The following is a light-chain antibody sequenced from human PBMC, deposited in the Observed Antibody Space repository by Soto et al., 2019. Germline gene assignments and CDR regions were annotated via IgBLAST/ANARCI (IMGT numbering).Light chain of an antibody. CDR2: GAS. CDR3: QQSFNTALT. Sequence: DIQMTQSPSSLSASVGDRVTITCRASQSINKYLNWYQQKPGKAPKLLIYGASSLQSGVPSRFSGSGSGTDFTLTISSLQPEDSATYYCQQSFNTALTFGGGTKVEIK. CDR1: QSINKY. J-gene: IGKJ4*01. V-gene: IGKV1-39*01.